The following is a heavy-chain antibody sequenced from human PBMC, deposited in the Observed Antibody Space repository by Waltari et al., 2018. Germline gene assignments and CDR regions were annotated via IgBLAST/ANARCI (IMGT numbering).Heavy chain of an antibody. CDR1: GGSITSGNYY. J-gene: IGHJ4*02. D-gene: IGHD3-16*01. CDR3: ARVDNLQGGIDF. CDR2: IYASGGT. Sequence: QVQLQESGPGLVKPSQTLSLTCTTSGGSITSGNYYWSWIRQPAGRGLEWIGRIYASGGTDYNPSLKSRVAISIDTSKNLFSLKLSSVTATDTAVYYCARVDNLQGGIDFWGQGTLVTVSS. V-gene: IGHV4-61*02.